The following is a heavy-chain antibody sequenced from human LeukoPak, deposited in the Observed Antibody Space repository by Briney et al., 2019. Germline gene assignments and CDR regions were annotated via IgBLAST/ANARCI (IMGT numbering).Heavy chain of an antibody. V-gene: IGHV3-23*01. Sequence: GGSLRLSCAASGFSFNNYAMSWVRQAPGKGLQWVSVMSAGGSYTYYADSVKGRFTISRDNSKSTLYLQMNSLRAEDTAVYYCASRTVGATSPFDYWGQGTLVTVSS. D-gene: IGHD1-26*01. CDR3: ASRTVGATSPFDY. CDR2: MSAGGSYT. J-gene: IGHJ4*02. CDR1: GFSFNNYA.